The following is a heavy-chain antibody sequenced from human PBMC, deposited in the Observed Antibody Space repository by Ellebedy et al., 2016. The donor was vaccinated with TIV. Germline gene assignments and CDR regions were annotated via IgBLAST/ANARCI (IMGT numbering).Heavy chain of an antibody. V-gene: IGHV1-69*13. CDR2: IIPIHATT. CDR3: ATNSFGTSRYYYYGMDV. J-gene: IGHJ6*02. D-gene: IGHD3-16*01. Sequence: ASVKVSCKASGYTFTSFGITWVRQAPGQGLQWMGGIIPIHATTSYAQNFQGRLTISADELTNTVYMELTSLRSEDTAVYYCATNSFGTSRYYYYGMDVWGQGTTVTVSS. CDR1: GYTFTSFG.